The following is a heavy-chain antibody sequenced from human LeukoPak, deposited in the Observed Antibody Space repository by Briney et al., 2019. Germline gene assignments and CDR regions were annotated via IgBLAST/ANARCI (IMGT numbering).Heavy chain of an antibody. V-gene: IGHV3-23*01. CDR1: GFTLSSYA. CDR3: AFSRNGMALSYFDY. D-gene: IGHD5-24*01. J-gene: IGHJ4*02. CDR2: LSGSGFDA. Sequence: GGSLRLSCAASGFTLSSYAMSWVRQAPGKAMDWVAGLSGSGFDADYADSVEGRFVIYRDNSRNILYMQMNSLRVDDTAIYYCAFSRNGMALSYFDYWGQGTLVTVSS.